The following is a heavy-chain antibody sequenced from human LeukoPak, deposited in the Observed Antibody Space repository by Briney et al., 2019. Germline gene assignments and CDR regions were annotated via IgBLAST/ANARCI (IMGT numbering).Heavy chain of an antibody. J-gene: IGHJ6*03. CDR1: GYTFSGHY. Sequence: ASVKVSCKASGYTFSGHYMHWIRQAPGQGLEWMGWISAYNGNTNYAQKLQGRVTMTTDTSTSTAYMELRSLRSDDTAVYYCAREVDYGDDHYYYYYMDVWGKGTTVTVSS. D-gene: IGHD4-17*01. CDR2: ISAYNGNT. V-gene: IGHV1-18*01. CDR3: AREVDYGDDHYYYYYMDV.